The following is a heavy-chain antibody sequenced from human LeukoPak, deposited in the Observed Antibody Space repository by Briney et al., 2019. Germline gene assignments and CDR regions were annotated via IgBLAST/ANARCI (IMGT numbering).Heavy chain of an antibody. CDR1: GFTVSSNY. J-gene: IGHJ4*02. V-gene: IGHV3-66*01. CDR2: IYSGGST. Sequence: GGSLRLSCAASGFTVSSNYMSWVRQAPGKGLEWVSVIYSGGSTYYSDSVKGRFTISRDNSKNTLYLQMNSLSAEDTAVYYCARVDTAMAGYFDYWGQGTLVTVSS. CDR3: ARVDTAMAGYFDY. D-gene: IGHD5-18*01.